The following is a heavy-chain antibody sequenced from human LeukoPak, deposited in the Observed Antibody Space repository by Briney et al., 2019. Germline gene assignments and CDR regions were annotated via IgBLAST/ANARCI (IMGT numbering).Heavy chain of an antibody. V-gene: IGHV1-18*01. J-gene: IGHJ6*02. CDR1: GYTFTSYG. D-gene: IGHD6-13*01. CDR3: ARAIAAADSYGMDV. CDR2: ISAYNGNT. Sequence: ASVKVSCKASGYTFTSYGISWVRQAPGQGLEWMGWISAYNGNTNYAQKLQGRVTMTTDTSTSTAYMELRSLRSDDTAVYYCARAIAAADSYGMDVWGQETTVTVSS.